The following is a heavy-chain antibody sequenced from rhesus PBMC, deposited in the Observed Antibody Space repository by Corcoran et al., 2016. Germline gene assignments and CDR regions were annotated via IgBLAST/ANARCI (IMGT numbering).Heavy chain of an antibody. J-gene: IGHJ4*01. CDR2: GAGRRGSS. CDR3: AKKIPGGGVD. CDR1: GVSISGHD. V-gene: IGHV4S5*01. D-gene: IGHD2-39*02. Sequence: QVQLQESGPGLVKPSETLSLTCTVSGVSISGHDCNWMRHPPGRGREGIGYGAGRRGSSHYTPPLKSRVKISTDTSRNQFSLKMTSVTAADTAVYYCAKKIPGGGVDWGQGVLVTVSS.